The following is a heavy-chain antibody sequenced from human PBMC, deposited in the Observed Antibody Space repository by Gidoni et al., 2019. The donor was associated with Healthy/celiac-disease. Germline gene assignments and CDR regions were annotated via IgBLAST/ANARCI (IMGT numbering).Heavy chain of an antibody. J-gene: IGHJ6*02. Sequence: QVQLQESGPGLVKPSQTLSLTCTVSGGSISRGGYSWSWIRQHPGKGLEWIGYIYYSRSTYYNPSLKSRVTISVATSKNQFSLKLSSVTAADTAVYYCARLRFLEWATYYYSGMDVWGQGTTVTVSS. CDR3: ARLRFLEWATYYYSGMDV. CDR2: IYYSRST. CDR1: GGSISRGGYS. V-gene: IGHV4-31*03. D-gene: IGHD3-3*01.